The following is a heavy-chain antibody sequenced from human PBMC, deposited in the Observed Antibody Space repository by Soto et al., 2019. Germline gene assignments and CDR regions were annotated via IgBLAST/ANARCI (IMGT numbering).Heavy chain of an antibody. CDR2: IYSTGST. CDR1: GASVSSGGYF. V-gene: IGHV4-61*08. CDR3: ARGGGSPYHNHEFDF. D-gene: IGHD6-13*01. Sequence: PSETLSLTCSVSGASVSSGGYFWTWIRQLPGKGLEWIGYIYSTGSTVFNPSLTSRVTVSLDTSKNQFSLTLNSVTAADTAVYYCARGGGSPYHNHEFDFWGQGTLVTVSS. J-gene: IGHJ4*02.